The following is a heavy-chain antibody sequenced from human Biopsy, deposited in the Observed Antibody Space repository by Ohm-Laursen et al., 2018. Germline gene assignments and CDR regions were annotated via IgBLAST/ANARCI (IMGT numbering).Heavy chain of an antibody. Sequence: PSDTLSLTCTVSGDSVSSGSFYWTWIRQPPGQGLEYIGYIYDRGSTANYNPSLESRVTMSVDMPKNQFSLKLSSVTAADTAIYYCARGVRSSGWPYFDSWGQGTLVTVSS. V-gene: IGHV4-61*01. CDR3: ARGVRSSGWPYFDS. J-gene: IGHJ4*02. CDR1: GDSVSSGSFY. D-gene: IGHD6-19*01. CDR2: IYDRGSTA.